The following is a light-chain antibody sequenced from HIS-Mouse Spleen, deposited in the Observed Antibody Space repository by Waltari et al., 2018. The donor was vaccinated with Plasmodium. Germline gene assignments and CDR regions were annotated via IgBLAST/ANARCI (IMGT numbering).Light chain of an antibody. CDR2: GAS. Sequence: EIVMTQSTATLSASPGERATLSCRASQSVSSNLAWYQQKPGQAPRLLIYGASTRATGIPARFSGVGSGTEFTLTISSLQSEDFAVYYCQQYNNWSFTFGPGTKVDIK. J-gene: IGKJ3*01. V-gene: IGKV3-15*01. CDR3: QQYNNWSFT. CDR1: QSVSSN.